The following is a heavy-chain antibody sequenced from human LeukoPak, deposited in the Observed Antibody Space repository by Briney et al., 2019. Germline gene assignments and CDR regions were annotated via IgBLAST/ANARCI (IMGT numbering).Heavy chain of an antibody. CDR3: ARYSNYYDSSGYRTNYFDY. CDR1: GFTFSSYE. D-gene: IGHD3-22*01. V-gene: IGHV3-48*03. CDR2: ISSSGSTI. Sequence: GGSLRLSCAASGFTFSSYEMNWVRQAPGKGLEWVSYISSSGSTIYYADSVKCRFTISRDNAKNSLYLQMNSLRAEDTAVYYCARYSNYYDSSGYRTNYFDYWGQGTLVTVSS. J-gene: IGHJ4*02.